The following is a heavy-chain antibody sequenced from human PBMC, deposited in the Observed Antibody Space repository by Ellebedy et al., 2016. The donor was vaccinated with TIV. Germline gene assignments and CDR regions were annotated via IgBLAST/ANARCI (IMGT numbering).Heavy chain of an antibody. CDR3: ARTLPYSGSFKFDY. Sequence: SETLSFTCTVSGGSISSSSHYWVWIRQPPGKGLEWIESIYYSGRTYYNPSLKSRVTISVDTSKNQFSLKLSSVTAADTAVYYCARTLPYSGSFKFDYWGQGTLVTVSS. V-gene: IGHV4-39*07. J-gene: IGHJ4*02. CDR2: IYYSGRT. D-gene: IGHD1-26*01. CDR1: GGSISSSSHY.